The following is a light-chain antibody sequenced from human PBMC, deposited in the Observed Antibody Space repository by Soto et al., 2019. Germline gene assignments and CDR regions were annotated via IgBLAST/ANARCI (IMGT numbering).Light chain of an antibody. Sequence: EIILTQSPDTLSLSPGERATLSCRASQTVSSNYLAWCQQRPGQAPRLLIYCASTRAAGIPDRFSGSGSGTDFTLTITRLEPEDSAVYFCQQYTGPQNTFGQGTRLEIK. CDR2: CAS. V-gene: IGKV3-20*01. J-gene: IGKJ5*01. CDR1: QTVSSNY. CDR3: QQYTGPQNT.